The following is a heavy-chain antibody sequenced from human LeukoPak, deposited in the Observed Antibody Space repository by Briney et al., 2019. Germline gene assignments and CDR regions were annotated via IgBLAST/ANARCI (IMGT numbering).Heavy chain of an antibody. CDR3: AGRIAARNSPFDY. J-gene: IGHJ4*02. CDR1: GFTVSSNY. CDR2: IYSGGST. V-gene: IGHV3-53*01. D-gene: IGHD6-6*01. Sequence: SGGSLRLSCAASGFTVSSNYMSWVRQAPGKGLEWVSVIYSGGSTYYADSVKGRFTISRDNSKNTLYLQMNSLRAEDTAVYYCAGRIAARNSPFDYWGQGTLVTVSS.